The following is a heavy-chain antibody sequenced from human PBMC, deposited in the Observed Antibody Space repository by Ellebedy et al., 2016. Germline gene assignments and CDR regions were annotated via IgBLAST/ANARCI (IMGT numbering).Heavy chain of an antibody. V-gene: IGHV4-59*12. CDR3: AREPTSGGFDY. CDR1: GGSISSYY. J-gene: IGHJ4*02. CDR2: IYYSGST. D-gene: IGHD2-2*01. Sequence: SETLSLTCTVSGGSISSYYWSWIRQPPGKGLEWIGYIYYSGSTNYNPSLKSRVTISVDTSKNQFSLKLSSVTAADTAVYYCAREPTSGGFDYWGQGTLVTVSS.